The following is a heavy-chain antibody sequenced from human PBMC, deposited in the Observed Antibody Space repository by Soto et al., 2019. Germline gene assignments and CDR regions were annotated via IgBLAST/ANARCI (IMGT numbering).Heavy chain of an antibody. V-gene: IGHV4-30-4*01. Sequence: SETLSLTCTVSGGSISSGDYYWSWIRQPPGKGLEWIGYIYYSGSTYYNPSLKSRVTISVDTSKNQFSLKLSSVTAADTAVYYCARGDSSSWYWSYWGQGXLVTVSS. D-gene: IGHD6-13*01. CDR1: GGSISSGDYY. CDR3: ARGDSSSWYWSY. J-gene: IGHJ4*02. CDR2: IYYSGST.